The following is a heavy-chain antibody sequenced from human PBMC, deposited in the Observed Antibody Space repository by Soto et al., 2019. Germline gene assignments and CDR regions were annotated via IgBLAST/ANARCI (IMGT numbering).Heavy chain of an antibody. D-gene: IGHD6-6*01. Sequence: ASVKVSCKASGYTFTSYDINWVRQATGQGLEWMGWVNPNSGNTGYAQKFQGRVTMTRNTSISTAYMELSSLRSEDTAVYYCARGEWAARPGGPYYYYYGMDVWGQGTTVTVSS. CDR3: ARGEWAARPGGPYYYYYGMDV. V-gene: IGHV1-8*01. J-gene: IGHJ6*02. CDR2: VNPNSGNT. CDR1: GYTFTSYD.